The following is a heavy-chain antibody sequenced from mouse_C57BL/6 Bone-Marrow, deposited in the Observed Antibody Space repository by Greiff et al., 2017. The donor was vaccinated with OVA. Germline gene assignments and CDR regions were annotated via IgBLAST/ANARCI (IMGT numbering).Heavy chain of an antibody. CDR3: ASLYYDYDHFDY. CDR2: IRNKANGYTT. J-gene: IGHJ2*01. V-gene: IGHV7-3*01. D-gene: IGHD2-4*01. Sequence: EVKLMESGGGLVQPGGSLSLSCAASGFTFTDYYMSWVRQPPGKALEWLGFIRNKANGYTTEYSASVKGRFTISRDNSQSILYLQMNALRDEDSATYYCASLYYDYDHFDYWGQGTTLTVSS. CDR1: GFTFTDYY.